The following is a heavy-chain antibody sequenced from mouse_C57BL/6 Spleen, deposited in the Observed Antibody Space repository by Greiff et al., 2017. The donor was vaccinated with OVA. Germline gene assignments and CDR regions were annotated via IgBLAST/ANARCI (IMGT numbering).Heavy chain of an antibody. CDR1: GYTFTDYY. CDR2: INPNNGGT. CDR3: ARTTMITPYYFDY. D-gene: IGHD2-4*01. V-gene: IGHV1-26*01. Sequence: VQLQQSGPELVKPGASVKISCKASGYTFTDYYMNWVKQSHGKSLEWIGDINPNNGGTSYNQKFKGKATLTVDKSSSTAYMELRSLTSEDSAVYDCARTTMITPYYFDYWGQGTTLTVSS. J-gene: IGHJ2*01.